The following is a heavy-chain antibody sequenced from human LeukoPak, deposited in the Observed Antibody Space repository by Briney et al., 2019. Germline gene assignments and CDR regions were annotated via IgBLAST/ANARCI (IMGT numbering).Heavy chain of an antibody. Sequence: GGSLRLSCAASGFTFSSYAMSWVRQAPGKWLEWVSFISGSGGSTYYADSVKGRFTISRDNSKNTMYLQMNSVRAEDTAVYYCAKDMVRGVIIGPDFDYWGQGTLVTVSS. D-gene: IGHD3-10*01. CDR2: ISGSGGST. V-gene: IGHV3-23*01. CDR3: AKDMVRGVIIGPDFDY. CDR1: GFTFSSYA. J-gene: IGHJ4*02.